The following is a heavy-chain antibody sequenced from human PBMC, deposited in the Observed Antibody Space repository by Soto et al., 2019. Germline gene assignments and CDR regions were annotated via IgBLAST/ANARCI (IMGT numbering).Heavy chain of an antibody. D-gene: IGHD2-15*01. V-gene: IGHV3-15*07. Sequence: EVQLVESGGGLVKPGESLRLSCAASGFTFSKAWMNWVRQAPGKGLEWVGRIKSHGDGGTADYAAPVKGRFTISREDSKTMVYLEMNSLKTEDTALYYCTTAGFGQFRYCLNNKCENDWGQGTMVIVSS. CDR1: GFTFSKAW. CDR2: IKSHGDGGTA. CDR3: TTAGFGQFRYCLNNKCEND. J-gene: IGHJ4*03.